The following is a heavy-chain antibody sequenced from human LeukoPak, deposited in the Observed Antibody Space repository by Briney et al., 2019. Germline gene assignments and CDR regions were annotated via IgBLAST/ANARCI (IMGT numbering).Heavy chain of an antibody. V-gene: IGHV4-34*01. D-gene: IGHD5-18*01. J-gene: IGHJ4*02. CDR1: GGSFSGYY. CDR2: INHSGST. CDR3: ARAEQLFESYYFDY. Sequence: SETLSLTCAVYGGSFSGYYWSLIRQPPGKGLEWIGEINHSGSTNYNPSLKSRVTISVDTSKNQFSLKLSSVTAADAAVYYCARAEQLFESYYFDYWGQGTLVTVSS.